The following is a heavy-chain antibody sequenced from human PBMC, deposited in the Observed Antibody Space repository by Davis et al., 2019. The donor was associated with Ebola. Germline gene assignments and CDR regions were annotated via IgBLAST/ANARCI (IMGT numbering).Heavy chain of an antibody. Sequence: ASVKVSCKASGYPFTDFAINWLRQAPGQSFEWLGWITTNTASPTYARGFSERFVFSLDTSVDTAFLQINNLRAEDTAIYYCARGMGELALNWGQGTLVTVSS. CDR3: ARGMGELALN. CDR1: GYPFTDFA. V-gene: IGHV7-4-1*02. CDR2: ITTNTASP. J-gene: IGHJ4*02. D-gene: IGHD3-16*01.